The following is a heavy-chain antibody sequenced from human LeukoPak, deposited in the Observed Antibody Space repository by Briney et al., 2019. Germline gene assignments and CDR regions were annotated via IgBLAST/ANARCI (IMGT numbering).Heavy chain of an antibody. CDR3: AREEYSSSWYYYYGMDV. CDR2: ISAYNGNT. CDR1: GYTFTSYG. V-gene: IGHV1-18*01. J-gene: IGHJ6*02. D-gene: IGHD6-13*01. Sequence: ASVKVSCKASGYTFTSYGISWVRQAPGQGLEWMGWISAYNGNTNYAQKLQGRVTMTTDTSTSTAYMELRSLRSDDTAVYYCAREEYSSSWYYYYGMDVWGQGTTVTVSS.